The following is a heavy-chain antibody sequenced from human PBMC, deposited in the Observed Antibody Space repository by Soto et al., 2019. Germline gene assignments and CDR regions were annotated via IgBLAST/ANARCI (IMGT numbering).Heavy chain of an antibody. CDR3: VTYGYGLNGF. CDR2: LNGGNGVT. V-gene: IGHV1-3*01. D-gene: IGHD5-18*01. Sequence: ASVKVSCKASGYTFSKQNMHWVRQAPGQGLEWMGWLNGGNGVTQYSEKFQGRVTLTGDTSASIAYMELSSLTSEDTGVYYCVTYGYGLNGFWGQGPLVTVSS. J-gene: IGHJ4*01. CDR1: GYTFSKQN.